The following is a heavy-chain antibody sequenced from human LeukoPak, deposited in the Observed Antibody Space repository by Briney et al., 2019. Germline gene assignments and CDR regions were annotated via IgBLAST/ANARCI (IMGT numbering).Heavy chain of an antibody. CDR2: IYYSGST. CDR3: ARLHEPDYYYYGMDV. J-gene: IGHJ6*02. V-gene: IGHV4-59*01. CDR1: GGSISSYY. Sequence: SETLSLTCTVSGGSISSYYWSWIRQPPGKGLEWIGYIYYSGSTNYNPSFKSRVTISVDTSKNQFSLKLSSVTAADTAVYYCARLHEPDYYYYGMDVWGQGTTVTVSS.